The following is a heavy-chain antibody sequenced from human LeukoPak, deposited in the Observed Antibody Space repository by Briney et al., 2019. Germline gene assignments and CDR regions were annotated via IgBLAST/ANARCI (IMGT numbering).Heavy chain of an antibody. J-gene: IGHJ4*02. D-gene: IGHD4-23*01. CDR3: ARTNGGKRGVDY. Sequence: PSETLSLTCAVYGGSFSGYYWSWIRQPPGKGLGWIGEINHSGSTNYSPSLKSRVTISVDTSKNQFSLKLSSVTAADTAVYYCARTNGGKRGVDYWGQGTLVTVSS. CDR1: GGSFSGYY. V-gene: IGHV4-34*01. CDR2: INHSGST.